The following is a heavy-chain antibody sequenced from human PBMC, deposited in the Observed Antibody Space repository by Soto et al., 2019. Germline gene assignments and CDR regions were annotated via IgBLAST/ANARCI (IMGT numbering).Heavy chain of an antibody. V-gene: IGHV1-2*02. CDR2: INPNRGGT. CDR3: ARIPVYGSVY. CDR1: GYTFTGYY. J-gene: IGHJ4*02. D-gene: IGHD2-8*01. Sequence: GASVKVSCKASGYTFTGYYLHWVRHSPGQGQEWMGWINPNRGGTNYAQKFHCRVTMTRDTSISTAYMELRRLRSYDTAVYYCARIPVYGSVYWGQGTLVAVSS.